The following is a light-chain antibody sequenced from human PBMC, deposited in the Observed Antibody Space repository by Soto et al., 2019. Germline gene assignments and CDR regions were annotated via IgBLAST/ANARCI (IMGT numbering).Light chain of an antibody. J-gene: IGKJ1*01. V-gene: IGKV1-5*01. Sequence: DIQMTQSPSTLSASVGDRVTITCRASQSISSWLAWYQQKPGKAPKLLIYDASSLESGVPSRFRGSGSGTEFNLTISSLQPDDFATYYCQQYNSYSPLTFVQGTKVEIK. CDR3: QQYNSYSPLT. CDR2: DAS. CDR1: QSISSW.